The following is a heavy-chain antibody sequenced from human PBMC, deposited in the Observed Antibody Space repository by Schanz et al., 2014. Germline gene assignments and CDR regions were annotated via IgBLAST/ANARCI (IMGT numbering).Heavy chain of an antibody. D-gene: IGHD6-13*01. CDR1: RYTFNTYG. J-gene: IGHJ4*02. Sequence: QGQLVQSGPEVKEPGASVKVSCEASRYTFNTYGLNWVRQAPGQGLEWMGWISAYTNNTNYAQKVQGRVTMTRDTSTSTVYMELSSLRSEDTAVYYCARDGADAAAGGNYWGQGTLVTASS. CDR2: ISAYTNNT. CDR3: ARDGADAAAGGNY. V-gene: IGHV1-18*01.